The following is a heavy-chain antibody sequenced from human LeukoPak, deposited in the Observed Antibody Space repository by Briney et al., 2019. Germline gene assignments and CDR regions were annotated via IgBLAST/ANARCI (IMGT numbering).Heavy chain of an antibody. CDR2: ISGSGGST. J-gene: IGHJ6*02. CDR3: AKDIRGSSPGGYYYYYGMDV. V-gene: IGHV3-23*01. D-gene: IGHD6-6*01. Sequence: TGGSLRLSCAASGFTFSSYAMSWVRQAPGKGLEWVSAISGSGGSTYYADSVKGRFTISRDNSKNTLYLQMNSLRAEDTAVYYCAKDIRGSSPGGYYYYYGMDVWGQGTTVIVSS. CDR1: GFTFSSYA.